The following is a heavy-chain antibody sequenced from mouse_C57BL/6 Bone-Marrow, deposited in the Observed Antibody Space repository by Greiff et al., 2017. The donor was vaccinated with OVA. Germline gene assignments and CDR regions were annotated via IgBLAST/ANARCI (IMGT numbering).Heavy chain of an antibody. J-gene: IGHJ4*01. V-gene: IGHV5-4*01. CDR2: ISDGGSYT. CDR3: ARDRDLLLPTNAMDY. Sequence: EVKLVESGGGLVKPGGSLKLSCAASGFTFSSYAMSWVRQTPEKRLEWVATISDGGSYTYYPDTVKGRFTFSRDNAKNNLYLQRSHLKSEDTAMYYGARDRDLLLPTNAMDYWGQGTSVTVSS. CDR1: GFTFSSYA. D-gene: IGHD1-1*01.